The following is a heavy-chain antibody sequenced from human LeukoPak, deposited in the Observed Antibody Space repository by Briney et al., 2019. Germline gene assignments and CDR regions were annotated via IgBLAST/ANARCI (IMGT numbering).Heavy chain of an antibody. CDR1: GYTFTGYY. V-gene: IGHV7-4-1*02. Sequence: ASVKVSCKASGYTFTGYYMHWVRQAPGQGLEWMGWINTNTGNPTYAQGFTGRFVFSLDTSVSTAYLQISNLKAEDTAVYYCARDESSYYYDSSGYYRLFDYWGQGTLVTVSS. J-gene: IGHJ4*02. CDR2: INTNTGNP. CDR3: ARDESSYYYDSSGYYRLFDY. D-gene: IGHD3-22*01.